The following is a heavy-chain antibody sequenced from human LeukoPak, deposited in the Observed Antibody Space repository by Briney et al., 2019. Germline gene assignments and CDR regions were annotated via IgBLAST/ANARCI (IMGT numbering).Heavy chain of an antibody. Sequence: GGSLRLSCAASGFTFSSYAMSWVRQAPGKGLEWVSAISGSGGSTYYADSVKGRFTISRDNSKNTLYLQMNSLRAEDTAVYYCAKSRARITMIVGVALDYWGQGTLVTVSS. CDR2: ISGSGGST. D-gene: IGHD3-22*01. CDR1: GFTFSSYA. J-gene: IGHJ4*02. V-gene: IGHV3-23*01. CDR3: AKSRARITMIVGVALDY.